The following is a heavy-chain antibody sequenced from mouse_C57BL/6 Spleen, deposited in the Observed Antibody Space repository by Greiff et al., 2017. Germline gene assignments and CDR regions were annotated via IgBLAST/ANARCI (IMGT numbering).Heavy chain of an antibody. CDR2: ILHGRGST. CDR3: SRGYGPAYAMDY. V-gene: IGHV1-9*01. J-gene: IGHJ4*01. D-gene: IGHD1-1*02. Sequence: QVQLQQSGAELMKPGASVQLSCKATGYTFPGYWLAWVQQRPGHGLEWIGAILHGRGSTNYTAKLKGKATFTADTTTNTAYKQLMSLTTEDSAIYYCSRGYGPAYAMDYWGQGTSVTVSS. CDR1: GYTFPGYW.